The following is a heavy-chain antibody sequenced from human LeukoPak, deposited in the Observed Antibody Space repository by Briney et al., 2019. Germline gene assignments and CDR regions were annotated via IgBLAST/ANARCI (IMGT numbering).Heavy chain of an antibody. CDR3: AREALDEIVVVPAAIMGNWFDP. J-gene: IGHJ5*02. Sequence: SVKVSCKASGGTFSSYAISWVRQAPGQGLEWMGGIIPIFGTANYAQKFQGRVTITADESTSTAYMELSSLRSEDTAVYYCAREALDEIVVVPAAIMGNWFDPWGQGTLVTVSS. D-gene: IGHD2-2*02. CDR1: GGTFSSYA. CDR2: IIPIFGTA. V-gene: IGHV1-69*13.